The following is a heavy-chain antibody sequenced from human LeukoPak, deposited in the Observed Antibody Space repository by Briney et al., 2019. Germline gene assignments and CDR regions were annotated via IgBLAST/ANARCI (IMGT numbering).Heavy chain of an antibody. D-gene: IGHD1-7*01. V-gene: IGHV3-23*01. CDR1: GFRFSSYA. Sequence: PGGSLRLACAASGFRFSSYAMSWVRQAPGKGLEWVSAISGSGVSTYYADSVEGRFTVSRDNSKNTLYLQMSSLRAEDTAVYYCAKDERNWNYNLASQTYDWGQGTLVTVSS. J-gene: IGHJ4*02. CDR3: AKDERNWNYNLASQTYD. CDR2: ISGSGVST.